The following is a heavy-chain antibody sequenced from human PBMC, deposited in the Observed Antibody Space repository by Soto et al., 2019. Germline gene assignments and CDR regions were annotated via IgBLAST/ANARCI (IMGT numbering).Heavy chain of an antibody. CDR1: GFTFSSYW. CDR2: IKQDGSEK. V-gene: IGHV3-7*01. D-gene: IGHD6-19*01. J-gene: IGHJ4*02. Sequence: EVQLVESGGGLVQPGGSLRLSCVASGFTFSSYWMTWVRQTPGKGLEWVANIKQDGSEKYYVESVKGRFTNSRDNAKNSLYLQMNSLEADDTAVYYCATCRGQWLVLYWGQGTLVTVSS. CDR3: ATCRGQWLVLY.